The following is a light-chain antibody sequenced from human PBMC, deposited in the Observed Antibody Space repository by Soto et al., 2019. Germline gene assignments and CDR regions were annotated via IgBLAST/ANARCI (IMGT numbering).Light chain of an antibody. CDR2: GAS. V-gene: IGKV3-20*01. CDR1: QSVSSSF. J-gene: IGKJ5*01. Sequence: EIVLTQSPGTLSLSPGERATLSCRASQSVSSSFLAWYQQKVGQAPRLLIYGASSRATGIPDRFSGSGSGTDFTLTISRLEPEDLAVYYCQQYGSSPRTFGQGTRLEIK. CDR3: QQYGSSPRT.